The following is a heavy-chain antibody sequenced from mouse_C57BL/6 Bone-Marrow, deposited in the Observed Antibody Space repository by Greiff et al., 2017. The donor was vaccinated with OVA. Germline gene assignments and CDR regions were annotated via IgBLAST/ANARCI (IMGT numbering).Heavy chain of an antibody. Sequence: QVQLQQPGAELVMPGASVKLSCKASGYTFTSYWMHWVKQRPGQGLEWIGEIDPSDSYTNYNQKFKGKSTLTVDKSSSTAYMQLSSLTSEDSAVYYCARGARIDYWGQGTSVTVSS. V-gene: IGHV1-69*01. CDR2: IDPSDSYT. CDR3: ARGARIDY. CDR1: GYTFTSYW. J-gene: IGHJ4*01.